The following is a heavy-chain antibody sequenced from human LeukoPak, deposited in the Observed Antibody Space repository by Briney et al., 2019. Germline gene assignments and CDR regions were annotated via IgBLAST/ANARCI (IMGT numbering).Heavy chain of an antibody. CDR3: ARHFKYYDSSGQPPYYFDY. J-gene: IGHJ4*02. Sequence: SETLSLTCAVYGGSFSGYYWSWIRQPPGKGLEWIGEINHSGSTNYNPSLKSRVTISVDTSKNQFSLELSSVTAADTAVYYCARHFKYYDSSGQPPYYFDYWGQGTLVTVSS. D-gene: IGHD3-22*01. CDR2: INHSGST. CDR1: GGSFSGYY. V-gene: IGHV4-34*01.